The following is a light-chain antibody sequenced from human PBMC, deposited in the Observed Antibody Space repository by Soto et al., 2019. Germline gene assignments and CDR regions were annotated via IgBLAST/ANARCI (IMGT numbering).Light chain of an antibody. V-gene: IGLV2-23*01. Sequence: QSALTQPASVSGSPGQSITISCTGTNSDLGSYNLVSWFQQHPGKVPKVMIYEGTKRPSGVSDRFSGSRSGETASLTISGLQAEDEADYYCCLYARGGVVFGGGTKLTVL. CDR3: CLYARGGVV. CDR1: NSDLGSYNL. CDR2: EGT. J-gene: IGLJ3*02.